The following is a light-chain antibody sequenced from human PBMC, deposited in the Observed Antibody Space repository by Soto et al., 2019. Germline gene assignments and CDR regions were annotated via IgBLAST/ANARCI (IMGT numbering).Light chain of an antibody. V-gene: IGKV1D-8*02. CDR3: QQSYSTPTWT. Sequence: IWMTQSPSLLSASTGDRVTISCRMSQGISTSLAWYQQTPGKAPELLIYGSSTLQSRVPSRFSGSGSGTDFTLTISSLQPEDFATYYCQQSYSTPTWTFGQGTKVDIK. CDR1: QGISTS. CDR2: GSS. J-gene: IGKJ1*01.